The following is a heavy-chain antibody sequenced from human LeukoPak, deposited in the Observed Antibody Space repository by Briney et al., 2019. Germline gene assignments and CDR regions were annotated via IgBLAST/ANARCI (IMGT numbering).Heavy chain of an antibody. Sequence: ASVKVSCKASGYTFTGYYMHWVRQAPGQGLEWMGWINLNSGGTNYAQKFQGRVTMTRDTSISTAYMELSRLRSDDTAVYDCARGRFGEKITIGGKPYWFDPWGQGTLVTVSS. J-gene: IGHJ5*02. V-gene: IGHV1-2*02. D-gene: IGHD3-9*01. CDR2: INLNSGGT. CDR1: GYTFTGYY. CDR3: ARGRFGEKITIGGKPYWFDP.